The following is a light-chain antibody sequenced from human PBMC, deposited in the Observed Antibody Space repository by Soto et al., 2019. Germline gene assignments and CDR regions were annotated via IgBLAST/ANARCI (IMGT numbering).Light chain of an antibody. V-gene: IGKV3-15*01. CDR1: QTVRNN. J-gene: IGKJ1*01. CDR3: QQYHSWAT. Sequence: EILMTQAPSTRSVSPAAIATLSCRASQTVRNNYLAWYQQKPGQAPRLLMFGASTRATGIPARFSGSGSGTEFTLTISSLQSEDFAIYYCQQYHSWATFGQGTKVDIK. CDR2: GAS.